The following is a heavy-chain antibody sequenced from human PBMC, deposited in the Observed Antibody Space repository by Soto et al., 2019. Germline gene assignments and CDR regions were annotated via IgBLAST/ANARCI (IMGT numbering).Heavy chain of an antibody. D-gene: IGHD2-15*01. J-gene: IGHJ5*02. CDR1: SGSISSTIYS. CDR2: IFYSGST. CDR3: ARQCRGVTCRSFVP. Sequence: QLQLQESGPGLVKPSETLSLTCTVSSGSISSTIYSWDWIRQPPGKGLEWIGSIFYSGSTYYNPSPKSRVTISVVTSKNHFSLTLTSVTAAYTAVYYCARQCRGVTCRSFVPWGQGTLVTVSS. V-gene: IGHV4-39*01.